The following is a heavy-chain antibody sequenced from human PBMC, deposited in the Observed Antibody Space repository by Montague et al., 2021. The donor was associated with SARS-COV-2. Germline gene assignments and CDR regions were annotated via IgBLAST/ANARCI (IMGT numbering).Heavy chain of an antibody. J-gene: IGHJ6*02. D-gene: IGHD3-22*01. V-gene: IGHV4-59*01. CDR2: IYYSGST. CDR1: GGSISNYY. CDR3: ARGGGYYNYGLDV. Sequence: SETLSLTCTVSGGSISNYYWSWIRQPPGRGLEWIGYIYYSGSTDYSPPLQSRVTISLDTSKNQFSLKVTSVTAADTAVYYCARGGGYYNYGLDVWGPGTTATVSS.